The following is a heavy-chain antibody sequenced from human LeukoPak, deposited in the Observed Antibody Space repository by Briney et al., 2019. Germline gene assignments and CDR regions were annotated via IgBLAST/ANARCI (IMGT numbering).Heavy chain of an antibody. V-gene: IGHV3-66*01. CDR3: ARDEGFHGSGSN. CDR1: GFTFSSYS. CDR2: IYSGGGT. Sequence: GGSLRLSCAASGFTFSSYSMNWVRQAPGKGLEWVSVIYSGGGTYYADSVKGRFAISRDNSKNTVYLQMASLRAEDTAVHYCARDEGFHGSGSNWGQGTLVTVSS. J-gene: IGHJ4*02. D-gene: IGHD3-10*01.